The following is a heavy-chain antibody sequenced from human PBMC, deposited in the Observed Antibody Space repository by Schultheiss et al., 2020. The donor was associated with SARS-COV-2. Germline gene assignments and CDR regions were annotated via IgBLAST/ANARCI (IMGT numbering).Heavy chain of an antibody. D-gene: IGHD3-22*01. V-gene: IGHV4-61*01. CDR3: ARVPYYYDSSGYYYWWFDP. Sequence: SETLSLTCTVSGGSVSSGSYYWSWIRQPPGKGLEWIGYIYYSGSTNYNPSLKSRVTISVDTSKNQFSLKLSSVTAADTAVYYCARVPYYYDSSGYYYWWFDPWGQGTLVTVSS. J-gene: IGHJ5*02. CDR2: IYYSGST. CDR1: GGSVSSGSYY.